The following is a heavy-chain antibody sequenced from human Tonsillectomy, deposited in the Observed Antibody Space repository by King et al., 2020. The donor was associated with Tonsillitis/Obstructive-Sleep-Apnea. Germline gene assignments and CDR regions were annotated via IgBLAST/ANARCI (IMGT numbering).Heavy chain of an antibody. J-gene: IGHJ5*02. D-gene: IGHD3-22*01. V-gene: IGHV4-34*01. CDR1: GGSFSGYY. Sequence: VQLQQWGAGLLKPSETLSLTCAVYGGSFSGYYWSWNRQPPGKGLEWIGEINHSGSTNYNPSLKSRVTISVDTSKNQFSLKLSSVTAADTAVYYCARVKRVTMIRNWFDPWGQGTLVTVSS. CDR3: ARVKRVTMIRNWFDP. CDR2: INHSGST.